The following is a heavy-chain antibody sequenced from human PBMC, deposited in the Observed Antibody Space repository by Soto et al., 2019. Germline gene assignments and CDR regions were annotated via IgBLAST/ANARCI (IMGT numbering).Heavy chain of an antibody. CDR3: ARVNDPDDY. CDR2: IHDVATRT. CDR1: GFDFRRYW. Sequence: EVHLVESGGGLVQPGGSLRLSCEASGFDFRRYWMNWVRQAPGGGLMWDSRIHDVATRTHYVDSVKGRFTVSRDNAKNTVDLQMDNLRAEDTALYYCARVNDPDDYGGQGTLVIVSS. J-gene: IGHJ4*02. V-gene: IGHV3-74*01. D-gene: IGHD1-1*01.